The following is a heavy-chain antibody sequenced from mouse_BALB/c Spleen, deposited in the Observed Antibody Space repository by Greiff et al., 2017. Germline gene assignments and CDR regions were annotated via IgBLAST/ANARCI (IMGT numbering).Heavy chain of an antibody. CDR2: ISYSGST. D-gene: IGHD1-1*01. Sequence: EVKVEESGPGLVKPSQSLSLTCTVTGYSITSDYAWNWIRQFPGNKLEWMGYISYSGSTSYNPSLKSRISITRDTSKNQYYLQLNSVTTEDTATYYCARQYDYYGSSYSFAYWGQGTLVTVSA. CDR1: GYSITSDYA. V-gene: IGHV3-2*02. CDR3: ARQYDYYGSSYSFAY. J-gene: IGHJ3*01.